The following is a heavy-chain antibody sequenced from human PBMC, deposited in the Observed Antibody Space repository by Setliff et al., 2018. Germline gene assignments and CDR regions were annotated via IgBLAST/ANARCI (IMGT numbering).Heavy chain of an antibody. V-gene: IGHV1-69*06. CDR1: GGTFINYA. CDR2: IIPIFGTA. J-gene: IGHJ4*02. D-gene: IGHD2-2*01. Sequence: GASVKVSCKASGGTFINYAISWVRQAPGQGLEWMGGIIPIFGTANYAQKFQGRVTMTEDTSTDTAYMELSSLRSEDTAVYYCATGVFFLGYCSSTSCQLDYWGQGTLVTVS. CDR3: ATGVFFLGYCSSTSCQLDY.